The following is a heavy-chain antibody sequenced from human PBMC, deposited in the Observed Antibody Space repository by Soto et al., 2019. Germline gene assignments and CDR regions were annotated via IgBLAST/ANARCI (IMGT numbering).Heavy chain of an antibody. J-gene: IGHJ3*02. CDR2: INPNSGGT. CDR1: GYTFTGYY. Sequence: QVQLVQSGAEVKKPGASVKVSSKASGYTFTGYYMHWVRQAPGQGLEWMGWINPNSGGTNYAQKFQGWVTMTRDTSISTAYMELSRLRSDDTAVYYCASSLYSRQEVGAFDIWGQGTMVTVSS. D-gene: IGHD5-18*01. V-gene: IGHV1-2*04. CDR3: ASSLYSRQEVGAFDI.